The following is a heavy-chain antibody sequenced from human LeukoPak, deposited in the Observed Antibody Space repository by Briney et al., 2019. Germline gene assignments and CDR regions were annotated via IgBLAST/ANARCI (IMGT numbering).Heavy chain of an antibody. V-gene: IGHV4-59*01. J-gene: IGHJ4*02. CDR2: IYYSGST. CDR3: ARDSGYSSGWDFFDY. Sequence: SETLSPTCTVSGGSISSYYWSWIRQPPGKGLEWIGYIYYSGSTNYNPSLKSRVTISVDTSKNQFSLKLSSVTAADTAVYYCARDSGYSSGWDFFDYWGQGTLVTVSS. D-gene: IGHD6-19*01. CDR1: GGSISSYY.